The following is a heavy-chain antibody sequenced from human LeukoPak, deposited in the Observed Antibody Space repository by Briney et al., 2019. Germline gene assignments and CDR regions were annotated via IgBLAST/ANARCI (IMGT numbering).Heavy chain of an antibody. Sequence: GGSLRLSCAASGFTFSSYAIHWVRQAPGRGLEYVSAISSNGYSTYYANSVKGRFTISRDNSKNTLYLQMGSLRAEDMAVYYCARASVYNAFDIRGQGTMVTVSS. V-gene: IGHV3-64*01. CDR3: ARASVYNAFDI. D-gene: IGHD5/OR15-5a*01. CDR2: ISSNGYST. CDR1: GFTFSSYA. J-gene: IGHJ3*02.